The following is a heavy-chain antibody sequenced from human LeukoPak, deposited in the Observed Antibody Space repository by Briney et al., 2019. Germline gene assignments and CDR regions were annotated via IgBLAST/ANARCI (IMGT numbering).Heavy chain of an antibody. J-gene: IGHJ4*02. CDR2: MYYSGST. CDR1: GGSISSGDYY. CDR3: VRRMVGAIRPFDY. Sequence: SETLSLTCTVPGGSISSGDYYWSWIRQPPGKGLEWIGYMYYSGSTYYNPSLKSRVTISVDTSKNQFSLKLSSVTAADTAVYYCVRRMVGAIRPFDYWGQGTLVTVS. V-gene: IGHV4-30-4*01. D-gene: IGHD1-26*01.